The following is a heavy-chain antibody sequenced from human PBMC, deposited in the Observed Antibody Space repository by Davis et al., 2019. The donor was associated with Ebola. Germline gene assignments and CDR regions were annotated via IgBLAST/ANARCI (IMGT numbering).Heavy chain of an antibody. CDR1: GYTFTSYA. CDR3: AKGTTLHFDY. D-gene: IGHD1-7*01. Sequence: ASVKVSCKASGYTFTSYAMNWVRQAPGQGLEWMGIINPSGGSTSYAQKFQGRVTMTRDTSTSTVYMELSSLRSEDTAVYYCAKGTTLHFDYWGQGTLVTVSS. CDR2: INPSGGST. V-gene: IGHV1-46*01. J-gene: IGHJ4*02.